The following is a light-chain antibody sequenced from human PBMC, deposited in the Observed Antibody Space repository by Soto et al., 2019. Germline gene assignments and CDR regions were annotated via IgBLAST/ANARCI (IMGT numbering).Light chain of an antibody. J-gene: IGKJ1*01. CDR1: QSISSW. CDR2: DAS. CDR3: QQYNRYLT. Sequence: DIQMTQSPSTLSASVGDRVTITCLASQSISSWLAWYQQKPGKAPKLLIYDASSLESGVPSRFSGSGSGTEFTLTISSLQPEDFAIYYCQQYNRYLTFGQGTKVDIK. V-gene: IGKV1-5*01.